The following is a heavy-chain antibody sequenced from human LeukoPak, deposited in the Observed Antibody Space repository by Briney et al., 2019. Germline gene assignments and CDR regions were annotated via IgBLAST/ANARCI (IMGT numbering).Heavy chain of an antibody. V-gene: IGHV4-34*01. CDR2: INHSGST. CDR1: GGSFSGYY. CDR3: ASEGRQRDY. Sequence: PSETLSLTCAVYGGSFSGYYWSWIRQPTGKGLEWIGEINHSGSTNYNPSLKSRVTISVDTSKNQFSLKLSSVTAADTAVYYCASEGRQRDYWGQGTLVTVSS. J-gene: IGHJ4*02.